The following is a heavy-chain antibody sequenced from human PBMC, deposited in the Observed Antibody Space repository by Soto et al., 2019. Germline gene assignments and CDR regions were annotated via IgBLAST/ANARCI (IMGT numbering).Heavy chain of an antibody. CDR1: GGSISSSNW. V-gene: IGHV4-4*02. Sequence: SETLSLTCAVSGGSISSSNWWSWVRQPPGMGLEWIGEIYHSGSTNYNPSLKSRVTISVDKSKNQFSLKLSSVTAADTAVYYCARGGQYYYYGMDVWGQGTTVTVSS. CDR2: IYHSGST. D-gene: IGHD3-16*01. J-gene: IGHJ6*02. CDR3: ARGGQYYYYGMDV.